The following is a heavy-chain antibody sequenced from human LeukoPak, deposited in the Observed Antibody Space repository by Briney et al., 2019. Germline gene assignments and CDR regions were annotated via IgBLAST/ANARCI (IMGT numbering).Heavy chain of an antibody. CDR1: GVSISSHY. CDR2: MYDSEST. CDR3: ARVLQNYYYLDV. Sequence: SETLSLTCTVSGVSISSHYWSWVRQPPGKGLEWIRNMYDSESTHYKSSLKSRVTISVGTSETQFSLRLRSVTAADTAVYYCARVLQNYYYLDVWGKGTTVTVSS. D-gene: IGHD3-3*01. V-gene: IGHV4-59*11. J-gene: IGHJ6*03.